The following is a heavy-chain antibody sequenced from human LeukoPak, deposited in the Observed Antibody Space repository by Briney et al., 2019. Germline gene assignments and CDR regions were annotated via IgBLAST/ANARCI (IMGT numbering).Heavy chain of an antibody. Sequence: SETLSLTCTVSGYSISSGYYWGWIRQPPGKGLESNGSIYHSGSTYYNPSLKSRVTISVDTSKNQFSLKLSSVTAADTAVYYCARGALVRGGNWFDPWGQGTLVTVSS. J-gene: IGHJ5*02. V-gene: IGHV4-38-2*02. CDR3: ARGALVRGGNWFDP. CDR2: IYHSGST. CDR1: GYSISSGYY. D-gene: IGHD3-10*01.